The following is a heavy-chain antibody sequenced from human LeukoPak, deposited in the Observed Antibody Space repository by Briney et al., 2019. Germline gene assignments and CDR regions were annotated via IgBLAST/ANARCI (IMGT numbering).Heavy chain of an antibody. D-gene: IGHD4-17*01. Sequence: GGSLRLSCAASGFTFSSYWMSWVRQAPGKGLEWVANIKQDGSEKYYVDSVKGRFTISRDNAKKSLYLQMNSLRAEDTAVYYCARGRYGKTPDYWGQGTLVTVSS. V-gene: IGHV3-7*01. CDR1: GFTFSSYW. CDR2: IKQDGSEK. CDR3: ARGRYGKTPDY. J-gene: IGHJ4*02.